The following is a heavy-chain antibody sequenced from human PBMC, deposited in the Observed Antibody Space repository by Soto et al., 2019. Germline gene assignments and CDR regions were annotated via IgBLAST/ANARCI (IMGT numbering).Heavy chain of an antibody. D-gene: IGHD6-13*01. Sequence: ASVKVSCKASGYTFTGYYMHWVRQAPGQGLEWMGWINPNSGGTNYAQKFQGWVTMTRDTSISTAYMELSRLRSDDTAVYYCARVYRIAAADDAFDIWGKGTRVTVSS. CDR1: GYTFTGYY. CDR3: ARVYRIAAADDAFDI. J-gene: IGHJ3*02. CDR2: INPNSGGT. V-gene: IGHV1-2*04.